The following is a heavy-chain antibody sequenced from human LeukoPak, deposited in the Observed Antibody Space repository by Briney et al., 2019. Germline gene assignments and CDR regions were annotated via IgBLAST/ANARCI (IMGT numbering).Heavy chain of an antibody. CDR2: LNPNSGNT. J-gene: IGHJ6*02. V-gene: IGHV1-8*01. CDR3: ARVPLLRRYYYGMDV. D-gene: IGHD2-15*01. Sequence: ASVKVSCKASGYTFTSYDINWVRQATGQGLEWMGWLNPNSGNTGYAQKFQGRVTMTRNTSISTAYMELSSLRSEDTAVYYCARVPLLRRYYYGMDVWGQGTTVTVSS. CDR1: GYTFTSYD.